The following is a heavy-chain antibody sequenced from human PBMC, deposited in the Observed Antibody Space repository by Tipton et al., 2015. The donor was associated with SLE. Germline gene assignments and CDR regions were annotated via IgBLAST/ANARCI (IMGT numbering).Heavy chain of an antibody. V-gene: IGHV4-34*01. J-gene: IGHJ1*01. Sequence: TLSLTCAVYGGSFNGYYWSWIRQPPGKGLEWIGEINHSGSTNYNPSLKSRVTISVDTSKNQFSLKLSSVTAADTAVYYCARQYDILTPLQHWGQGTLVTVSS. CDR1: GGSFNGYY. CDR2: INHSGST. CDR3: ARQYDILTPLQH. D-gene: IGHD3-9*01.